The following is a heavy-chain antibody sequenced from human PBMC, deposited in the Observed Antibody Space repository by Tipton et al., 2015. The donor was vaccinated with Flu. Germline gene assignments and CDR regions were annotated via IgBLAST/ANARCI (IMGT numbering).Heavy chain of an antibody. J-gene: IGHJ4*02. V-gene: IGHV4-4*07. Sequence: TLSLTCTVSGGSMSSYYWAWIRRPAGKGLEWSGRMYTSGSTKYNPSLVSRVTMSVDTSNNLFSLKLSSVTAADTAVYYCASGSGWGTYLMVDFWGQGTLATVSS. CDR1: GGSMSSYY. D-gene: IGHD3-16*02. CDR2: MYTSGST. CDR3: ASGSGWGTYLMVDF.